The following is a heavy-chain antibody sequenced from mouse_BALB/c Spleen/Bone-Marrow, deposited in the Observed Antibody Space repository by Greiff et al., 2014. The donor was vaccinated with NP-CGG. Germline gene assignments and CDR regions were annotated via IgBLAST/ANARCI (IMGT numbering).Heavy chain of an antibody. D-gene: IGHD1-1*01. CDR3: ARYLHYYGSSYGYFDV. V-gene: IGHV1S81*02. CDR1: GYTFTSYW. CDR2: INPSNGRT. J-gene: IGHJ1*01. Sequence: LQESWAELVKPGASVKLSCKASGYTFTSYWMHWVKQRPGQGLEWIGEINPSNGRTNYNEKFKSKATLTVDKSSSTAYMQLSSLTSEDSAVYYCARYLHYYGSSYGYFDVWGAGTTVTVSS.